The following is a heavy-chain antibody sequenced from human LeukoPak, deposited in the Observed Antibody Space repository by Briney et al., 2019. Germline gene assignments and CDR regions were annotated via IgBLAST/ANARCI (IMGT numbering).Heavy chain of an antibody. Sequence: ASVKVSCKASGYTLTGYYMHWVRQAPGQGLEWMGIINPSGGSTSYAQKFQGRVTMTRDTSTSTVYMELSSLRSEDTAVYYCARATRGYSYGDAFDIWGQGTMVTVSS. CDR2: INPSGGST. D-gene: IGHD5-18*01. CDR3: ARATRGYSYGDAFDI. CDR1: GYTLTGYY. V-gene: IGHV1-46*03. J-gene: IGHJ3*02.